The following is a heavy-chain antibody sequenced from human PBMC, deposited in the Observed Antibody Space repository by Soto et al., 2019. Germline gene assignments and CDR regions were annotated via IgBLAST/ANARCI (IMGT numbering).Heavy chain of an antibody. J-gene: IGHJ5*02. CDR3: ARVAYSGWTNWFVP. V-gene: IGHV1-69*02. CDR2: IIPILGIA. CDR1: GGTFSSYT. Sequence: QVQLVQSGAEVKKPGSSVKVSCKASGGTFSSYTISWVRQAPGQGLEWMGRIIPILGIANYAQKFQGRVTITADKSTSSAYMELSSLRSEDTAVYYGARVAYSGWTNWFVPWGQGTLVTFSS. D-gene: IGHD6-19*01.